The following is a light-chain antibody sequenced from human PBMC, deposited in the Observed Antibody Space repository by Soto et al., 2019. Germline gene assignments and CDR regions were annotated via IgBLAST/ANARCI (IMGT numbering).Light chain of an antibody. CDR1: QSVSSSY. J-gene: IGKJ5*01. CDR2: GAS. V-gene: IGKV3-20*01. CDR3: QQYDGSPIT. Sequence: EIVLTQSPGTLSLSPGERATLSCSSSQSVSSSYLAWYQQKPGQAPRLLIYGASSRATGIPDRFSGSGSGTDFTLTISRLEPEDFALYICQQYDGSPITFGQGTRLEIK.